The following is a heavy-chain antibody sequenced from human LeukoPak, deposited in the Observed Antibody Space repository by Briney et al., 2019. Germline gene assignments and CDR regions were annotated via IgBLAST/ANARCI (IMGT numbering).Heavy chain of an antibody. CDR1: GFTFSVYW. J-gene: IGHJ4*02. CDR2: ISSSSSYI. D-gene: IGHD5-18*01. CDR3: ARARGYSYGPLDY. Sequence: GGSLRLSCAASGFTFSVYWMSWVRQAPGKGLEWVSSISSSSSYIYYADSVKGRFTISRDNAKNSLYLQMNSLRAEDTAVYYCARARGYSYGPLDYWGQGTLVTVSS. V-gene: IGHV3-21*01.